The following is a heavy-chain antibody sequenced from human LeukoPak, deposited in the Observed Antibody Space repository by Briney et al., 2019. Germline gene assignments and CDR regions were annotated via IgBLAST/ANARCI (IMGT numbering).Heavy chain of an antibody. J-gene: IGHJ4*02. Sequence: PGGSLTLSCAASGLTFSTYGLSWVRPTPGEGREWVSAISDSGSDTYYPDTVKGRFTISRDKSRNTLYLQMNSLRAEDTAVYYCAKRVPYSSSSVYFDSWGQGTLVTVSS. CDR1: GLTFSTYG. CDR3: AKRVPYSSSSVYFDS. CDR2: ISDSGSDT. D-gene: IGHD6-6*01. V-gene: IGHV3-23*01.